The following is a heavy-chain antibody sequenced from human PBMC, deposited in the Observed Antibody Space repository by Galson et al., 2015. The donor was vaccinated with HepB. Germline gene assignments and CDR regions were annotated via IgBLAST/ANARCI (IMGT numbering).Heavy chain of an antibody. CDR2: ISSSSSTI. V-gene: IGHV3-48*02. D-gene: IGHD3-22*01. CDR1: GFTFSSYS. J-gene: IGHJ4*02. Sequence: SLRLSCATSGFTFSSYSMHWVRQAPGKGLEWVSYISSSSSTIYYADSVKGRFTISRDNAKNSLYLQMNSLRDEDTAVYYCARDYYDSSGYLVGFDYWGQGTLVTVSS. CDR3: ARDYYDSSGYLVGFDY.